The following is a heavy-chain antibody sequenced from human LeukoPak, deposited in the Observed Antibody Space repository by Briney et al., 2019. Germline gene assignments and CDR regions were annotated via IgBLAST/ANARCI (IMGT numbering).Heavy chain of an antibody. V-gene: IGHV4-61*05. J-gene: IGHJ4*02. Sequence: SETLSLTCTVSSGSISSSSYYWGWIRQPPGKGLEWIGRIYTSGSTNYNPSLKSRVTMSVDTSKNQFSLKLSSVTAADTAVYYCARGPEWLRPQGPGNWGQGTLVTVSS. D-gene: IGHD5-12*01. CDR2: IYTSGST. CDR3: ARGPEWLRPQGPGN. CDR1: SGSISSSSYY.